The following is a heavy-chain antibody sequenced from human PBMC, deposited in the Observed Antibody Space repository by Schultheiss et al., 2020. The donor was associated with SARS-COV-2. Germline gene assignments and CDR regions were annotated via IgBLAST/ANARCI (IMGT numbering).Heavy chain of an antibody. CDR2: INPQSGGK. J-gene: IGHJ4*02. CDR1: GYTFTGYY. CDR3: ARDEYSSGSDY. V-gene: IGHV1-2*02. Sequence: ASVKVSCKASGYTFTGYYMHWVRQAPGQGLECMGWINPQSGGKNYAPKFQGRVTMTRDTSISTAYMDLSRLRSDDTAVYSCARDEYSSGSDYWGQGTLVTVSS. D-gene: IGHD6-19*01.